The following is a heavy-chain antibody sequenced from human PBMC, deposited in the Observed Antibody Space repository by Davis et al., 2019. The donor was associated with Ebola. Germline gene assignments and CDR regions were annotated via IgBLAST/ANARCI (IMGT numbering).Heavy chain of an antibody. J-gene: IGHJ4*02. CDR2: IGYDGRVK. CDR3: AKPPTFISVFDD. D-gene: IGHD1-14*01. Sequence: GGSLRLSCEGSGFIFSDFAMHWVRQIPGKGLEWVAFIGYDGRVKDYADSVKGRFTISRDNSKNIVYLQMNNLRPEDTAVYYCAKPPTFISVFDDWGQGIQVLVS. V-gene: IGHV3-30*04. CDR1: GFIFSDFA.